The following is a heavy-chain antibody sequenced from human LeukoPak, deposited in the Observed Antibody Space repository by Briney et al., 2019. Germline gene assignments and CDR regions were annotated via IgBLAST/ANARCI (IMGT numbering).Heavy chain of an antibody. CDR3: ARDFFDRSSWVDY. V-gene: IGHV1-69*13. D-gene: IGHD6-13*01. CDR2: IIPIFGTA. CDR1: GGTFSSYA. Sequence: SVKVSCKASGGTFSSYAISWVRQAPGQGLEWMGGIIPIFGTANYAQKFQGRVTITADESTSTAYMELRSLRSDDTAVYYCARDFFDRSSWVDYWGQGTLVTVSS. J-gene: IGHJ4*02.